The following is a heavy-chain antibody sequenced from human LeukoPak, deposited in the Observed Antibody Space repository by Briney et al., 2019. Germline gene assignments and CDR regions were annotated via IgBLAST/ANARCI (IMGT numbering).Heavy chain of an antibody. Sequence: PGGSLRLSCAASGFTFSSYWMSWVRQAPGKGLEWVANIKQDGSEKHYVDSVKGRFTISRDNGKNSMYLQMNSLRAEDTAVYYCARWAGGHYDYWGQRTLVTVSS. CDR2: IKQDGSEK. V-gene: IGHV3-7*01. D-gene: IGHD1-26*01. CDR1: GFTFSSYW. J-gene: IGHJ4*02. CDR3: ARWAGGHYDY.